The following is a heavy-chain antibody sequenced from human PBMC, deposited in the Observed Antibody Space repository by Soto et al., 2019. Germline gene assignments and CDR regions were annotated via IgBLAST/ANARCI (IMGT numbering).Heavy chain of an antibody. V-gene: IGHV5-51*03. Sequence: EVQLVQSGAEVKKPGESLQISCKGSGYSFTSYWIGWVRQMPGKGLEWMGIIYPGDSDTRYSPSFQGQVTISADKSISTAYLQWSSLKASDTAMYYCASHPYSSSWYEAFDIWGQGTMVTVSS. D-gene: IGHD6-13*01. CDR2: IYPGDSDT. CDR3: ASHPYSSSWYEAFDI. CDR1: GYSFTSYW. J-gene: IGHJ3*02.